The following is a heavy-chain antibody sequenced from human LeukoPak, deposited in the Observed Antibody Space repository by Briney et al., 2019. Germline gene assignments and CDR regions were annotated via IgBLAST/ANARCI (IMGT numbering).Heavy chain of an antibody. D-gene: IGHD3-22*01. J-gene: IGHJ4*02. V-gene: IGHV1-24*01. CDR1: GYTLTELS. CDR3: ATDRPQRSMDYDSSGYFFGY. Sequence: APVKVSCKVSGYTLTELSMHWVRQAPGKGLEWMGGFDPEDGETIYAQKFQGRVTMTEDTSTDTAYMELSSLRSEDTAVDYCATDRPQRSMDYDSSGYFFGYWGQGTLVTVSS. CDR2: FDPEDGET.